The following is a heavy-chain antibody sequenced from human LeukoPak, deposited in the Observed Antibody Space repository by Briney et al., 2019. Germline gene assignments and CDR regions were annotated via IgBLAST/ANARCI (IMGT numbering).Heavy chain of an antibody. CDR2: IIPIFGTA. CDR3: ARDGAHYYDSSGYYPI. Sequence: SVKVSCKASGGTFSSYAISWVRQAPGQGLEWMGEIIPIFGTANYAQKFQGRVTITADESTSTAYMELSSLRSEDTAVYYCARDGAHYYDSSGYYPIWGQGTLVTVSS. D-gene: IGHD3-22*01. J-gene: IGHJ4*02. CDR1: GGTFSSYA. V-gene: IGHV1-69*13.